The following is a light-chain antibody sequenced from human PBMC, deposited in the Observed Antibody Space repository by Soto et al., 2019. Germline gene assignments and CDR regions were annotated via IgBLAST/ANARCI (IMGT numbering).Light chain of an antibody. V-gene: IGKV3D-20*02. CDR2: DTS. CDR3: QQLNSYPRT. Sequence: EIVLTQSPGTLSLSPGERATLSCRASQSVTSNYLAWYQQKPGQAPGLLIYDTSTRASGVPDRFSGSGSGTEFTLTINSLQAEDFATYYCQQLNSYPRTFGPGTKVDVK. CDR1: QSVTSNY. J-gene: IGKJ3*01.